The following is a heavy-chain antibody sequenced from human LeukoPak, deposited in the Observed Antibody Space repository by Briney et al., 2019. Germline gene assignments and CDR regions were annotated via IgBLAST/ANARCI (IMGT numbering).Heavy chain of an antibody. J-gene: IGHJ6*02. Sequence: GASVKVSFKASGGTFSSYAISWVRQAPGQGLEWMEGIIPIFGTANYAQKFQGRVTITADESTSTAYMELSSLRSEDTAVYYCARDRIIVVVPAANHYYYYGMDVWGQGTTVTVSS. CDR2: IIPIFGTA. D-gene: IGHD2-2*01. V-gene: IGHV1-69*01. CDR1: GGTFSSYA. CDR3: ARDRIIVVVPAANHYYYYGMDV.